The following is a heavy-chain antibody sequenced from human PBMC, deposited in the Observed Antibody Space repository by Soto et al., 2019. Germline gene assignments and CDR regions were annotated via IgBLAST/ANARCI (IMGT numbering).Heavy chain of an antibody. CDR2: IYYCWST. V-gene: IGHV4-59*08. J-gene: IGHJ3*02. D-gene: IGHD1-7*01. CDR1: VGPLRCYY. Sequence: ATRSLTCTISVGPLRCYYRSWIRQPPGKGLEWMGYIYYCWSTNYNPSLKSRVTFSVDTYKHHLPLKLNSVTSADTAVYYCGKHAQLELPSLDAFDIWGQGTMVTVSS. CDR3: GKHAQLELPSLDAFDI.